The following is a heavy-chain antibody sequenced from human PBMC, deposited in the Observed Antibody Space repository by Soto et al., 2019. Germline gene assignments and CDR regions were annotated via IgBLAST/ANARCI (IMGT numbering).Heavy chain of an antibody. Sequence: ASVKVSCKASGFTFTSYAILWVRQAPGHRLEWMGWINAGNGNTKYSQKFQGRVTIARDTSASTAYMELSSLRSEDTAVYYCAREITMVRGVILFNGKAVWGQGTTVTGSS. CDR1: GFTFTSYA. CDR2: INAGNGNT. CDR3: AREITMVRGVILFNGKAV. V-gene: IGHV1-3*01. J-gene: IGHJ6*02. D-gene: IGHD3-10*01.